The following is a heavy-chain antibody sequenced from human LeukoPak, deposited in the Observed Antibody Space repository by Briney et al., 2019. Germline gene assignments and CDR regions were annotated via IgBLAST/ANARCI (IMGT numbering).Heavy chain of an antibody. J-gene: IGHJ4*02. CDR2: ISGSGGST. D-gene: IGHD3-9*01. CDR3: ARTKPQQFDILS. Sequence: PGGSLRLSCAASGFTFSSYAMSWVRQAPGKGLEWVSAISGSGGSTYYADSVKGRFTIPRDNSKNTLYLQMNSLGAEDTAVYYCARTKPQQFDILSWGQGTLVTVSS. V-gene: IGHV3-23*01. CDR1: GFTFSSYA.